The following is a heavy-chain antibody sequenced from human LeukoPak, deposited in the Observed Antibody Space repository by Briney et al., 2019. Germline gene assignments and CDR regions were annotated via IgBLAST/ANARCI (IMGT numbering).Heavy chain of an antibody. CDR1: GGSISSSSYY. CDR3: ARRYYDSSGYNDAFDI. J-gene: IGHJ3*02. Sequence: SETLSLTCTVSGGSISSSSYYWGWIRQPPGKGLEWIGSIYYSGSTYYNPSLKSRVTISVDTSKNQFSLKLSSVTAADTAVCYCARRYYDSSGYNDAFDIWGQGTMVTVSS. V-gene: IGHV4-39*01. CDR2: IYYSGST. D-gene: IGHD3-22*01.